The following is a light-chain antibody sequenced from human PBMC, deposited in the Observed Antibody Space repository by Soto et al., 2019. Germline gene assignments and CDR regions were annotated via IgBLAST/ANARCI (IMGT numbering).Light chain of an antibody. CDR3: QQYGSSPRT. Sequence: ETVFTQSPCTLSLSPGERDTLSCRASQSVSSSYLAWYQQKPGQAPRLLIYGASSRATGIPDRFSGSGSGTDFSLTISRLEPEDFAVYFCQQYGSSPRTFGPGTKVDIK. CDR1: QSVSSSY. V-gene: IGKV3-20*01. J-gene: IGKJ3*01. CDR2: GAS.